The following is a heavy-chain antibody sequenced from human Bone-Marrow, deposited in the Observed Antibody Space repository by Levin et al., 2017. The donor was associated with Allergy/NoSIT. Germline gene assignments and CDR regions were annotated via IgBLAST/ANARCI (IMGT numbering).Heavy chain of an antibody. Sequence: QTLSLTCTFSGFSLSTSGVGVGWIRQPPGKALEWLAVIYWNDDKTYSPSLRTRLTITKDTSKNQVVLTMSNMEPVDTATYYCAHRYIWQPYSQYHFFDPWGQGTLVTVSS. D-gene: IGHD2/OR15-2a*01. CDR3: AHRYIWQPYSQYHFFDP. J-gene: IGHJ5*02. CDR1: GFSLSTSGVG. CDR2: IYWNDDK. V-gene: IGHV2-5*01.